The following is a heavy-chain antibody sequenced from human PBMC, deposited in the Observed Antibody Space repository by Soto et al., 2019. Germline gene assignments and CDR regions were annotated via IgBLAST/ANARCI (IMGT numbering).Heavy chain of an antibody. CDR1: GFTFSSYA. Sequence: RGSLSLSCASSGFTFSSYAMSWVRQAPGKGLEWVSAISGSGGSTYYADSVKGRFTISRDNSKNTLYLQMNSLRAEDTAVYYCAKDQVIQLWSFDYWGQGTLVTVSS. J-gene: IGHJ4*02. V-gene: IGHV3-23*01. CDR3: AKDQVIQLWSFDY. D-gene: IGHD5-18*01. CDR2: ISGSGGST.